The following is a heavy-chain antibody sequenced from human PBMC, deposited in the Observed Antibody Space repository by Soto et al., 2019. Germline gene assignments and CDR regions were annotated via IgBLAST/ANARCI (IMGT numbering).Heavy chain of an antibody. CDR1: GGFISSYY. CDR3: ARRRNTMTGDFDY. V-gene: IGHV4-59*01. J-gene: IGHJ4*02. D-gene: IGHD3-3*01. Sequence: KTSETLSLTCTVSGGFISSYYWSWIRQPPGKRLEWIGNIFYSGSTTYNPSLNSRVTISLDTSKNQFSLKLRSVTAADTAVYYCARRRNTMTGDFDYWGQGTLVPVSS. CDR2: IFYSGST.